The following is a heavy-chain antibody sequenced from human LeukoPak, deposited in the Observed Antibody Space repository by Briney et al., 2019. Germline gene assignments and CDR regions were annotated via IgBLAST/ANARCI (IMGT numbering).Heavy chain of an antibody. CDR2: INPNSGGT. D-gene: IGHD2-15*01. CDR3: ARTGYCSGGSCCFADAFDI. V-gene: IGHV1-2*02. Sequence: ASVKVSCKASGYTFTGYYMHWVRQAPGQGLEWMGWINPNSGGTNYAQKFQGRVTMARDTSISTAYMELSRLRSDDTAVYYCARTGYCSGGSCCFADAFDIWGQGTMVTVSS. CDR1: GYTFTGYY. J-gene: IGHJ3*02.